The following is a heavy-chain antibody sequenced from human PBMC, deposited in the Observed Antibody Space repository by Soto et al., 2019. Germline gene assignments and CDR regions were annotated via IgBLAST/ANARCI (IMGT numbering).Heavy chain of an antibody. D-gene: IGHD3-3*01. CDR1: GFTFNSYA. J-gene: IGHJ4*02. CDR2: ISGNGGTT. Sequence: GGSLRLSCAASGFTFNSYAMSWVRQAPGKGLEWVSLISGNGGTTNYADSVKGRFTISRDNSKKKLYLQMDSLRAEDTAVYYCAKGKSHTLFGVDTLFDYWGQGTLVTVSS. V-gene: IGHV3-23*01. CDR3: AKGKSHTLFGVDTLFDY.